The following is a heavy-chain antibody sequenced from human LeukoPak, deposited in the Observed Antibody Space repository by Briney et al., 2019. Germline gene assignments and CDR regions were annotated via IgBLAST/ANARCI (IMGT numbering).Heavy chain of an antibody. J-gene: IGHJ4*02. V-gene: IGHV4-34*01. D-gene: IGHD1-1*01. Sequence: SETLSLTCAVYGGSFSGYYWSRIRQPPGKGLEWIGSIYHSGSTHYNSSLKSRVTISVDTSKNQLSLKLSSVTAADTAVYYCARGVGLTQGGTFDYWGQGTLVTVSS. CDR2: IYHSGST. CDR3: ARGVGLTQGGTFDY. CDR1: GGSFSGYY.